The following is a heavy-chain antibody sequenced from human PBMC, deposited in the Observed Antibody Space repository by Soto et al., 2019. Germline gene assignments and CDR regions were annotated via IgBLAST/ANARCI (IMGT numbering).Heavy chain of an antibody. CDR3: ARQQRLAAAGSVWFDP. J-gene: IGHJ5*02. Sequence: SETLSLTCTVSGGSISSSSYYWGWIRQPPGKGLEWIGSIYYSGSTYYNPSLKSRVTISVDTSKNQFSLKLSSVTAADTAVYYCARQQRLAAAGSVWFDPWGQGTLVTVSS. V-gene: IGHV4-39*01. D-gene: IGHD6-13*01. CDR1: GGSISSSSYY. CDR2: IYYSGST.